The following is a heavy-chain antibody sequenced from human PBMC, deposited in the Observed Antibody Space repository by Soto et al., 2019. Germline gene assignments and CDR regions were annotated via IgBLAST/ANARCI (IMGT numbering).Heavy chain of an antibody. J-gene: IGHJ4*02. V-gene: IGHV1-69*13. CDR3: ARGASSLTDFDY. D-gene: IGHD6-13*01. CDR2: IIPIFGTA. CDR1: GGTFSSYA. Sequence: SVKVSCKASGGTFSSYAISWVRQAPGQGLEWMGGIIPIFGTANYAQKFQGRVTITADESTSTAYMELSSLRSEDTAVYYCARGASSLTDFDYWGQGTLVTVSS.